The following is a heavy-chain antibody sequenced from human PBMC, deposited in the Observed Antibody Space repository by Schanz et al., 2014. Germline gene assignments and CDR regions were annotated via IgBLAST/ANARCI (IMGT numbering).Heavy chain of an antibody. Sequence: VQLVESGGGVVQFGRSLRLSCAASGFTFSSYWMHWVRQVPGKGLEWVSCTNGDGTNAKYADSVKGRFTISRDNAKKTLSLQMISLRAEDTAIYFCTRSYYDFSWGSYRFRAFDIWGQGTTVIVSS. CDR3: TRSYYDFSWGSYRFRAFDI. V-gene: IGHV3-74*02. D-gene: IGHD3-16*02. CDR1: GFTFSSYW. J-gene: IGHJ3*02. CDR2: TNGDGTNA.